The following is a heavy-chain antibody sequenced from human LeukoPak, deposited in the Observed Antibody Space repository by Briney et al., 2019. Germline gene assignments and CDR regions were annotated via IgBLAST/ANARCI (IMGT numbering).Heavy chain of an antibody. J-gene: IGHJ4*02. Sequence: GESLKSSCTGSGYSFTTYWIGCVRHVPGKGLDWMGFHYPGDTDTRNSPYFQGKVTISADKSISTAYLQWSSLKASDTAMYYCARKYGRGNYYFDYWGQGALVTVSS. CDR1: GYSFTTYW. V-gene: IGHV5-51*01. D-gene: IGHD3-16*01. CDR3: ARKYGRGNYYFDY. CDR2: HYPGDTDT.